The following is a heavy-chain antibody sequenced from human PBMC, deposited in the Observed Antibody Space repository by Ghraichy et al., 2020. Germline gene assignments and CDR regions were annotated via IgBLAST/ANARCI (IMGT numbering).Heavy chain of an antibody. V-gene: IGHV3-30*04. J-gene: IGHJ3*02. D-gene: IGHD3-22*01. CDR2: ISYDGSNK. CDR1: GFTFSSYA. Sequence: GESLNISCAASGFTFSSYAMHWVRQAPGKGLEWVAVISYDGSNKYYADSVKGRFTISRDNSKNTLYLQMNSLRAEDTAVYYCARGSGYYLNNDAFDIWGQGTMVTVSS. CDR3: ARGSGYYLNNDAFDI.